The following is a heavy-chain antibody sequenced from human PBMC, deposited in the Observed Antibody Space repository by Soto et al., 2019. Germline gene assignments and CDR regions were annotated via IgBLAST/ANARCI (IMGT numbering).Heavy chain of an antibody. CDR1: GGSVSSGNYY. Sequence: QVQLQESGPGLVKPSETLSLTCTVSGGSVSSGNYYWNWIRQPPGKGLEWIGYIYYNGNTNYNPSLKSRVTISIDTSKNQLSLQVRSVTAADTAVYYCARRTVMTGLNDYWGQGTLVTVSS. D-gene: IGHD4-17*01. J-gene: IGHJ4*02. CDR3: ARRTVMTGLNDY. CDR2: IYYNGNT. V-gene: IGHV4-61*01.